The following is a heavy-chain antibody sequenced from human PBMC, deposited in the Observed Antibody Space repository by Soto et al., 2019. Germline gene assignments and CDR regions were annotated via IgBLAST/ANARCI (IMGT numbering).Heavy chain of an antibody. Sequence: QVQLVQSGAEVKKPGSSVKVSCKASGGTFSSYAISWVRQAPAQGLEWMGGIIPIFGTANYAQKFQGRVTITADESTSTAYMELSSLRSEDTAVYYCARDLSASYGSGSYNYWGQGTLVTVSS. CDR1: GGTFSSYA. CDR3: ARDLSASYGSGSYNY. D-gene: IGHD3-10*01. CDR2: IIPIFGTA. V-gene: IGHV1-69*01. J-gene: IGHJ4*02.